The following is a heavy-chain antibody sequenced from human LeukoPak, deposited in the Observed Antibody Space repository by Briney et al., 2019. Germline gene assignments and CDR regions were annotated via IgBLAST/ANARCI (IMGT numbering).Heavy chain of an antibody. CDR2: ISYDGSNE. CDR3: ARVARGDYYYYYMDV. V-gene: IGHV3-30*04. J-gene: IGHJ6*03. Sequence: PGGSLRLSCAASGFTFSSYVMHWVRQAPGKGLEWVAIISYDGSNEYYADSVKGRFTISRDNSKNTLYLQMNSLRAEDTALYYCARVARGDYYYYYMDVWGKGTTVTVSS. D-gene: IGHD3-10*01. CDR1: GFTFSSYV.